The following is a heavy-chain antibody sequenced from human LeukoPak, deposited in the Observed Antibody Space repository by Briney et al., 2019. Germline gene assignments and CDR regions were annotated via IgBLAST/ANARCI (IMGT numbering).Heavy chain of an antibody. CDR3: YYYYMDV. Sequence: GASVKVSCKASGGTFSSYAISWVRQAPGHGLEWMGGIIPIFGTANYAQKFQGRVTITTDEYTAVYYCARAGDFWSGYYTDDYYYYYMDVWGKGTTVTVSS. J-gene: IGHJ6*03. D-gene: IGHD3-3*01. V-gene: IGHV1-69*05. CDR1: GGTFSSYA. CDR2: IIPIFGTA.